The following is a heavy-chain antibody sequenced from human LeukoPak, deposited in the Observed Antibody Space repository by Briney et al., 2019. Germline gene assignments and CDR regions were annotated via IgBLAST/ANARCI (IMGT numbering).Heavy chain of an antibody. CDR3: VRHTPGNGDYDY. V-gene: IGHV4-59*08. CDR1: GGSLSSYH. Sequence: SETLSLTCTVSGGSLSSYHWSWIRQPPGKGLEWIGYIYYSGSTNYNPSLKSRVTISVDTSKNQFSLKLSSVTAADTAVYYCVRHTPGNGDYDYWGQGTQVTVSS. J-gene: IGHJ4*02. D-gene: IGHD4-17*01. CDR2: IYYSGST.